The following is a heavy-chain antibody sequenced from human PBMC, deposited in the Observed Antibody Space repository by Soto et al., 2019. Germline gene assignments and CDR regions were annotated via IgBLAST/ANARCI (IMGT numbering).Heavy chain of an antibody. CDR2: ISYGGTT. D-gene: IGHD2-15*01. J-gene: IGHJ4*02. Sequence: QVQLQESGPGLVKPSQTLSLTCTVSGGSMNSGGYCWNWIRQHPGEGLEWIGCISYGGTTSYNPPLKSRLTISVDTSKNQFSLMLNSVTAADTDVYYCSRGILVWGQGTLITVSS. CDR1: GGSMNSGGYC. CDR3: SRGILV. V-gene: IGHV4-31*03.